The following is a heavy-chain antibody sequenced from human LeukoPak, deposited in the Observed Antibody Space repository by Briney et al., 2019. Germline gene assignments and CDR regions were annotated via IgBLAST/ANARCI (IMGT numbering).Heavy chain of an antibody. CDR1: GFSFSGSW. J-gene: IGHJ4*02. Sequence: GGSLRLSCAASGFSFSGSWMHWVRQVPGKGLVWVSRSDGSATIYADSVRGRFTISRDNSKNTLYLQMNSLRAEDTAVYYCARGEKNSGSYFDCWGQGTLVTVSS. CDR2: SDGSAT. CDR3: ARGEKNSGSYFDC. D-gene: IGHD1-26*01. V-gene: IGHV3-74*01.